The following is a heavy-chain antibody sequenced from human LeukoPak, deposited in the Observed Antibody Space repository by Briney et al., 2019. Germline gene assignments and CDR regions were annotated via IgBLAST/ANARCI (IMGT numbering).Heavy chain of an antibody. CDR3: AKIGVAKKPYYFDY. D-gene: IGHD3-3*01. CDR2: IRHDGGDK. V-gene: IGHV3-7*05. Sequence: GGSLRLSCAASGISISVYWMTWVGQAPGKGMEWVANIRHDGGDKCYVDSVRGRFTISRDNAKNSVYLQMSSLRAEVTAVYYCAKIGVAKKPYYFDYWGQRTLVTVSS. CDR1: GISISVYW. J-gene: IGHJ4*02.